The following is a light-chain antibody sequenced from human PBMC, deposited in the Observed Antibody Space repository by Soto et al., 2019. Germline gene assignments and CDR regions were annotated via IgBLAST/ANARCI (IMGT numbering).Light chain of an antibody. V-gene: IGLV1-40*01. CDR1: RSNIGAGYD. CDR2: GNS. Sequence: QSVLTQPPSVSGAPGQRVTISCTGSRSNIGAGYDVHWYQQVPGTAPKLLIYGNSNRPSGVPDRFSGSKSGTSASLAITGLQAEDEADFYCQSYDSSLSASVFGGGTKVTVL. CDR3: QSYDSSLSASV. J-gene: IGLJ3*02.